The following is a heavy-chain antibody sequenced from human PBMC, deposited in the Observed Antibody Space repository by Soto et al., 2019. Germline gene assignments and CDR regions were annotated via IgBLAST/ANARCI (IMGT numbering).Heavy chain of an antibody. Sequence: PSETLSLTCSVSGGSISSGDYYWTWIRLHPGKGLEWIGYIYYSGNTYYSPSLQSRLSISVDTSKNQFSLKLYSVTAADTAMYYCARGSFSSSSSWFDPWGQGTLVTVSS. CDR1: GGSISSGDYY. V-gene: IGHV4-31*03. J-gene: IGHJ5*02. CDR3: ARGSFSSSSSWFDP. CDR2: IYYSGNT. D-gene: IGHD6-6*01.